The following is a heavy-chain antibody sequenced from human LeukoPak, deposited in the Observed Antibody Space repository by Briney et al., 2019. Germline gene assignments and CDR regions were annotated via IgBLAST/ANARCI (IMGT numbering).Heavy chain of an antibody. Sequence: ASVKVSCKASGYTFTSYAISWVRQAPGQGLEWMGGIIPIFGTANYAQKFQGRVTITADESTSTAYMELSSLRSEDTAVYYCARDGYSSNPGGFDYWGQGTLVTVSS. CDR3: ARDGYSSNPGGFDY. CDR2: IIPIFGTA. V-gene: IGHV1-69*13. J-gene: IGHJ4*02. D-gene: IGHD6-13*01. CDR1: GYTFTSYA.